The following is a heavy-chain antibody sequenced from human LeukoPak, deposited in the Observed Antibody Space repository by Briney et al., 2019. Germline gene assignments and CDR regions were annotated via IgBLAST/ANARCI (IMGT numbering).Heavy chain of an antibody. CDR1: GFTFSSYA. D-gene: IGHD5-24*01. V-gene: IGHV3-23*01. J-gene: IGHJ4*02. CDR3: ARGEMATIY. CDR2: ISESGGTT. Sequence: GGSLRLSCAVSGFTFSSYAMGWVRQAPGKGLEWVSAISESGGTTNYADSVKGRFTISRDSSKNTLYLQMNSLRAEDTAVYYCARGEMATIYWGQGTLVTVSS.